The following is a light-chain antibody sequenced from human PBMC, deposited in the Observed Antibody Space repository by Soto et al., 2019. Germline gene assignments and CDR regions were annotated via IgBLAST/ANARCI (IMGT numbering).Light chain of an antibody. J-gene: IGLJ1*01. Sequence: QSVLTQPASVSGSPGQSITISCTGTSSDTAGYNYVSWYQQHPGKAPKLMIYEVNNRPSGVSNRFSGSQSGNTASLTISGLQAEDEANYYCSSYTTSNTPLYVFGTGTKLTVL. CDR1: SSDTAGYNY. CDR2: EVN. CDR3: SSYTTSNTPLYV. V-gene: IGLV2-14*01.